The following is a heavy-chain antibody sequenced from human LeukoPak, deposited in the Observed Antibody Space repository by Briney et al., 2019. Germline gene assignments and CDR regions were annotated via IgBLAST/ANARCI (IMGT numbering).Heavy chain of an antibody. CDR1: GYTFFTYW. Sequence: GESLKISCKGSGYTFFTYWIGWVRQMPGKGLEWMGIIYPGDSDTRYSPSFQGQVTISADKSIRTAYLQWSSLKASDTAIYYCASAGDSSDYYYFSAFDIWGQGTMVTVSS. J-gene: IGHJ3*02. D-gene: IGHD3-22*01. CDR3: ASAGDSSDYYYFSAFDI. V-gene: IGHV5-51*01. CDR2: IYPGDSDT.